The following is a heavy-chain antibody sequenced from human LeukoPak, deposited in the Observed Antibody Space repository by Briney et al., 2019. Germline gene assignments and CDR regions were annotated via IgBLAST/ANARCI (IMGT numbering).Heavy chain of an antibody. V-gene: IGHV1-69*05. J-gene: IGHJ3*02. D-gene: IGHD2-21*02. CDR3: ATRAYCGGDCYSDAFDI. CDR1: GGTFGSYA. CDR2: IIPIFGTA. Sequence: SVKVSCKASGGTFGSYAISWVRQAPGQGLEWMGGIIPIFGTANYAQKFQGRVTITTDESTSTAYMELSSLRSEDTAVYYCATRAYCGGDCYSDAFDIWGQGTMVTVSS.